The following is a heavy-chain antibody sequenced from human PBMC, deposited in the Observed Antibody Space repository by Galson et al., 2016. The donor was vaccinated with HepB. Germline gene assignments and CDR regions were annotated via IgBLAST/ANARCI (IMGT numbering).Heavy chain of an antibody. Sequence: SLRLSCAASGFTFTNYWMTWVRQAPAKGLEWVAVISGDGTNKYYADSVKGRFTISRDNSKSTLYLQMSSLRADDTAVYSCAKKGYSSGKFDAFDIWGQGTVVTVSS. V-gene: IGHV3-30*18. J-gene: IGHJ3*02. CDR1: GFTFTNYW. CDR2: ISGDGTNK. CDR3: AKKGYSSGKFDAFDI. D-gene: IGHD6-19*01.